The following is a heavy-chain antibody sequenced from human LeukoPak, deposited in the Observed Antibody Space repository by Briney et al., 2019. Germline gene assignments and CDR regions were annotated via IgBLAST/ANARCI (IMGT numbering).Heavy chain of an antibody. J-gene: IGHJ4*02. CDR3: ARDSGYSYGN. V-gene: IGHV3-7*01. CDR2: IKQDESEK. Sequence: PGGSLRLSCAVSGFTFSNYWMSWVRQAPGKGLEWVAHIKQDESEKYYVDSVKGRSTISRDNAKNSLYLQMNSLRAEDTAVYYCARDSGYSYGNWGQGTLVTVSS. D-gene: IGHD5-18*01. CDR1: GFTFSNYW.